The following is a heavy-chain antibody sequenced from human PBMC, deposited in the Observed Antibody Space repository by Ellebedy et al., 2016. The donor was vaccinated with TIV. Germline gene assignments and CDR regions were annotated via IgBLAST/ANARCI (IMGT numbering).Heavy chain of an antibody. D-gene: IGHD3-22*01. CDR2: IRSTGSDQ. V-gene: IGHV3-21*01. J-gene: IGHJ4*02. Sequence: PGGSLRLSCAASGFTFSSYAMTWVRQAPGKGLEWVSSIRSTGSDQYYAESARGRFTISRDNAQNSLFLQMNSLRAEDTAVYYCARGYYYDSSGSLDYWGQGTLVTVSS. CDR1: GFTFSSYA. CDR3: ARGYYYDSSGSLDY.